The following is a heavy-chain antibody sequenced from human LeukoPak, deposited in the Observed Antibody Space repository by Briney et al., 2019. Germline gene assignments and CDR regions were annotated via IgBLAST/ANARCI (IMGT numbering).Heavy chain of an antibody. CDR1: GFMFSSFW. J-gene: IGHJ4*02. Sequence: GGSLRLSCAASGFMFSSFWMSWVRQAPGKGLEWVANIKHDGSEKYYVDSVKGRFTISRDNAKNSLYLQMNSLRAEDTAVYYCARDRSRAMYWGQGTPVTVSS. V-gene: IGHV3-7*01. CDR2: IKHDGSEK. CDR3: ARDRSRAMY.